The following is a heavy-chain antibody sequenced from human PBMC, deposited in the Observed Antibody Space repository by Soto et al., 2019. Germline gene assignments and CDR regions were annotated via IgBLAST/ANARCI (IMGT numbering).Heavy chain of an antibody. J-gene: IGHJ2*01. CDR3: ARESHDILTGPPWVWYFDL. D-gene: IGHD3-9*01. Sequence: QVQLQQWGAGPLRPLETLSLTCGVSGGSFSGYYWAWIRQSPGKGLEWIGEINDRGSINYNPSLKSGVSISVDTWKNHNSPNLRSVSAADTAVYYCARESHDILTGPPWVWYFDLWGRGTLVTVSS. CDR1: GGSFSGYY. CDR2: INDRGSI. V-gene: IGHV4-34*01.